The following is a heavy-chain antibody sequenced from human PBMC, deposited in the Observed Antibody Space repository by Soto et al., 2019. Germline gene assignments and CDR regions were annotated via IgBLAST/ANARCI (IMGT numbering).Heavy chain of an antibody. CDR1: GFTFSSYA. Sequence: LRLSCAASGFTFSSYAMSWVRPAPGKGLEWVSAISGSGGSTYYADSVKGRFTISRDNSKNALCLQMNSLRAEDTAVYYCANEGTAYYYGMDVWGQGTTVTVSS. J-gene: IGHJ6*02. CDR3: ANEGTAYYYGMDV. D-gene: IGHD1-1*01. V-gene: IGHV3-23*01. CDR2: ISGSGGST.